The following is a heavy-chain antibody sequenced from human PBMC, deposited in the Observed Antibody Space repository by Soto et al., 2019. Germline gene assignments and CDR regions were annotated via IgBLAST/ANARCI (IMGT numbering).Heavy chain of an antibody. CDR3: ASAIFGVVIIHAYYGMDV. CDR2: IIPIFGTA. Sequence: QVQLVQSGAEVKKPGSSVKVSCKASGGTFSSYAISWVRQAPGQGLEGMGGIIPIFGTANYAQKFQGRVTITADESTSTAYMELSSLRSEDTAVYYGASAIFGVVIIHAYYGMDVWGQGTTVTVSS. J-gene: IGHJ6*02. D-gene: IGHD3-3*01. CDR1: GGTFSSYA. V-gene: IGHV1-69*01.